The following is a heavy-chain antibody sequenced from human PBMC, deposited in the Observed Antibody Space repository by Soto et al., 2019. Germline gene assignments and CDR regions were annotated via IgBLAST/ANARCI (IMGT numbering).Heavy chain of an antibody. J-gene: IGHJ4*02. CDR1: GGSISSYY. V-gene: IGHV4-59*01. Sequence: PSETLSLTCTVSGGSISSYYWSWIRQPPGKGLEWIGYIYYSGSTNYNPSLKSRVTISVDTSKNQFSLKLSSVTAADTAVYYCARDRSSGYFDYWGQGTLVTVS. CDR3: ARDRSSGYFDY. D-gene: IGHD3-22*01. CDR2: IYYSGST.